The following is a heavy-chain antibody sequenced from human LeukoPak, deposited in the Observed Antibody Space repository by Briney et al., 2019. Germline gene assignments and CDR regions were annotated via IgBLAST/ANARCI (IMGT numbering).Heavy chain of an antibody. D-gene: IGHD3-22*01. CDR2: IIPIFGTA. V-gene: IGHV1-69*05. CDR1: GGTFSSYA. CDR3: ARDYYDSSGYQKAWFDY. J-gene: IGHJ4*02. Sequence: SVKVSCKASGGTFSSYAISWVRQAPGQGLERMGGIIPIFGTANYAQKFQGRVTITTDESTSTAYMELSSLRSEDTAVYYCARDYYDSSGYQKAWFDYWGQGTLVTVSS.